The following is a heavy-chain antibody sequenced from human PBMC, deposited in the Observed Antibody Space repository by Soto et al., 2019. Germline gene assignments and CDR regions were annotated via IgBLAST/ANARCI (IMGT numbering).Heavy chain of an antibody. J-gene: IGHJ6*03. CDR3: GGVKEGWNYYYMDV. CDR2: IYYSGST. V-gene: IGHV4-59*08. CDR1: GGSISSYY. Sequence: SETLSLTCTVSGGSISSYYWSWIRQPPGKGLEWIGYIYYSGSTNYNPSLKSRVTISVDTSKNQFSLKLSSVTAADTAVYYCGGVKEGWNYYYMDVWAKGTT. D-gene: IGHD2-15*01.